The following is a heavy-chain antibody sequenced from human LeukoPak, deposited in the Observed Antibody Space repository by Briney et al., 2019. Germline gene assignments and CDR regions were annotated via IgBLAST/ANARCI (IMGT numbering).Heavy chain of an antibody. Sequence: SETLSLTCTVSGGSISTSSYYWSWIRQPAGKGLEWIGRIHTSGSTNYNPSLKSRVTISVDTSKNQFSLKLSSVTAADTAVYYCARLRLLWGSRFDYWGQGTLVTVSS. D-gene: IGHD3-16*01. CDR2: IHTSGST. CDR3: ARLRLLWGSRFDY. J-gene: IGHJ4*02. V-gene: IGHV4-61*02. CDR1: GGSISTSSYY.